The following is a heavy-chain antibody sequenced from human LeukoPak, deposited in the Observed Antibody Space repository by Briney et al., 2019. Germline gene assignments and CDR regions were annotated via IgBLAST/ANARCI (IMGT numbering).Heavy chain of an antibody. D-gene: IGHD6-19*01. CDR2: IYHSGST. V-gene: IGHV4-38-2*02. CDR1: GYSISSGYY. Sequence: SETLSLTCTVSGYSISSGYYWGWIRTPPGKGLEWIGSIYHSGSTYYNPSLKSRVTISVDTSKNQFSLKLSSVTAADTAVYYCASRSSGWYFENWGQGTLVTVSS. J-gene: IGHJ4*02. CDR3: ASRSSGWYFEN.